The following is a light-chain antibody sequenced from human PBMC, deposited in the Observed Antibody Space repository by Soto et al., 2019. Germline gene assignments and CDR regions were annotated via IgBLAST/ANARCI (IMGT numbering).Light chain of an antibody. CDR2: EGS. Sequence: QSALTQPASVSGSPGQSITISCTGTSNDVGSYNPVSWYQQHPGKAPKLMIYEGSKRPSGASNRFSGSKSGNTASLTISGLQAEDEADYYCCAYADSTSVFGTGTKVTV. V-gene: IGLV2-23*03. CDR1: SNDVGSYNP. CDR3: CAYADSTSV. J-gene: IGLJ1*01.